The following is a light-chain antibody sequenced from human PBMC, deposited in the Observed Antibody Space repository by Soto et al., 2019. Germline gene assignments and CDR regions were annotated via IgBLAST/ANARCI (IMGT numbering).Light chain of an antibody. CDR1: SSNIGSNT. CDR2: NND. J-gene: IGLJ2*01. V-gene: IGLV1-44*01. CDR3: SAWDDSLNGVV. Sequence: QSVLTQPPSASGTPGQRVTLSCSGGSSNIGSNTVNWYQQLPGMAPKLLIYNNDQRPSGVPDRLSGSKSGTSASLAISGLQSEDEADYYCSAWDDSLNGVVFGGGTKLTVL.